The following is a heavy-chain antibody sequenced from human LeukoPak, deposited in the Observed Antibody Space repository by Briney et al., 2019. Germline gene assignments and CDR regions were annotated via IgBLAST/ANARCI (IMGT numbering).Heavy chain of an antibody. CDR2: IDKKDNLYAT. Sequence: GRSLRLSCAASGFTFSGSAVHWVRQSSGKGLEWVGHIDKKDNLYATAYAESVKGRFTISRDDSKDTAFLHMDSLKTEDTALYYCTRDRGTYNWFDPWGQGTLVTVSS. CDR1: GFTFSGSA. J-gene: IGHJ5*02. V-gene: IGHV3-73*01. CDR3: TRDRGTYNWFDP. D-gene: IGHD2-15*01.